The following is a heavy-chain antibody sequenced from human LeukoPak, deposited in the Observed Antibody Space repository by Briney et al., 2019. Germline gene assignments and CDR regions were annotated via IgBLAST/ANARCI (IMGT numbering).Heavy chain of an antibody. V-gene: IGHV4-34*01. J-gene: IGHJ5*02. CDR3: ARDPHTVTHPNVGFDP. CDR1: GGPFSGYN. Sequence: SETLTLTCAASGGPFSGYNWSWTRQPPGKGLEWIWDINHSGSTNYNPSLKSRVTISVDTSKNQFYLKLSSVTAADTAVYYCARDPHTVTHPNVGFDPWGQGTLVTVSS. D-gene: IGHD4-11*01. CDR2: INHSGST.